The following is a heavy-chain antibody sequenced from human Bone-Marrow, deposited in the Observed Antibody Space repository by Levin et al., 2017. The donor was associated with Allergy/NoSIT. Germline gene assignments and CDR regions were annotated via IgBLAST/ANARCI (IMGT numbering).Heavy chain of an antibody. CDR1: GDSISNLKW. Sequence: PSETLSLICTVAGDSISNLKWWNWVRQSPGKRLEWIGEIFHSGSTNYNPSLKSRVTISVDKSKNQFSLRLNSVSAADTAVYYCATHYGAAPVSPLDLWGPGTLVTVSS. CDR3: ATHYGAAPVSPLDL. V-gene: IGHV4-4*02. J-gene: IGHJ5*02. D-gene: IGHD4-17*01. CDR2: IFHSGST.